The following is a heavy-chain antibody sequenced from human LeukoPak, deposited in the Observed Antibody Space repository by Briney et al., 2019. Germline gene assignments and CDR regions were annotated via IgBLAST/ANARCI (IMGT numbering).Heavy chain of an antibody. V-gene: IGHV1-18*01. D-gene: IGHD3-22*01. CDR1: GYTFTSYG. Sequence: ASVKVSCKASGYTFTSYGISWVRQAPGQGLEWMGWISAYNGNTNYAQKLQGRVTMTTDTSTSTAYMELRSLRSEDTAVYYCARAYRPGYYDSSGYYGYWGQGTLVTVSS. CDR2: ISAYNGNT. J-gene: IGHJ4*02. CDR3: ARAYRPGYYDSSGYYGY.